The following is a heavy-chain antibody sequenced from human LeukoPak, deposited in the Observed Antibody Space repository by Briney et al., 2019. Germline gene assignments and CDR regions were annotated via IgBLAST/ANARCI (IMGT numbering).Heavy chain of an antibody. J-gene: IGHJ4*02. V-gene: IGHV3-48*01. D-gene: IGHD6-19*01. CDR1: GFTFSSYT. CDR3: AKDAPRVAGGR. CDR2: ISSSSGTR. Sequence: GGSLRLSCAASGFTFSSYTMNWVRQAPGKGLEWVLYISSSSGTRYYADSVKGRFTISRDNSKNTLYLQMNSLRAEDTAVYYCAKDAPRVAGGRWGQGTLVTVSS.